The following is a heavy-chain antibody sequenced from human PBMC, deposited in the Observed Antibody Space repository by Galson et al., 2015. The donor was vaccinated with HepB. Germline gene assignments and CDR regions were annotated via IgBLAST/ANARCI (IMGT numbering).Heavy chain of an antibody. CDR2: INSGSSTI. J-gene: IGHJ4*02. D-gene: IGHD2-2*01. CDR1: GFTFSNFP. Sequence: SLRLSCAASGFTFSNFPMNWVRQAPGKGLEWISYINSGSSTIYYADSVKGRFTISRDNAKNSLYLQMNSLRAEDTAVYYYARRSSTSSSVFPLDYWGQGTLVTVSS. V-gene: IGHV3-48*01. CDR3: ARRSSTSSSVFPLDY.